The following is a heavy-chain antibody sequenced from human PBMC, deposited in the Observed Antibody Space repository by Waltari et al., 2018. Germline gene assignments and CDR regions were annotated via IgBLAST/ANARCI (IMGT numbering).Heavy chain of an antibody. D-gene: IGHD6-13*01. V-gene: IGHV1-24*01. CDR2: CVPEDGET. CDR3: ATVHRYSKSVDY. CDR1: GYTLTELS. J-gene: IGHJ4*02. Sequence: QVQLVQSGAEVKKPGASVKVSCKVSGYTLTELSMHWVRQAPGKGLEWMGGCVPEDGETIYAQKFQGRFTRTADTSTDTAYMELSSLRSEDTSVYYGATVHRYSKSVDYWGQGTLVTVSS.